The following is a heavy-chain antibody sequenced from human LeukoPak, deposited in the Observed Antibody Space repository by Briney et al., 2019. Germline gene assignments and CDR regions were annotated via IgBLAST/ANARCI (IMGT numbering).Heavy chain of an antibody. V-gene: IGHV4-39*01. Sequence: SETLSLTCTVSGPSIISRGGDSWGWLRQAPGKGLEWIGRVFYTGSTYYNPSLNSRATIPVHTSNNEFSLKLRPVTPAGTAVYYCARPPVSGLIDGFDIWGQGTMVSVSS. CDR1: GPSIISRGGDS. CDR3: ARPPVSGLIDGFDI. J-gene: IGHJ3*02. D-gene: IGHD3-10*01. CDR2: VFYTGST.